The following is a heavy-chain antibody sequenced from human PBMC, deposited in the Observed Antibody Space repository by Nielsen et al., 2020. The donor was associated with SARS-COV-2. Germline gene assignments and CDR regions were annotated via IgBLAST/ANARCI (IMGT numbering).Heavy chain of an antibody. J-gene: IGHJ3*02. CDR2: IYYSGST. D-gene: IGHD3-22*01. CDR3: ARAFSSWIVVVINAFDI. V-gene: IGHV4-31*03. CDR1: GGSISSSSYY. Sequence: SETLSLTCTVSGGSISSSSYYWSWIRQHPGKGLEWIGYIYYSGSTYYNPSLKSRVTISVDTSKNQFSLKLSSVTAADTAVYYCARAFSSWIVVVINAFDIWGQGTMVTVSS.